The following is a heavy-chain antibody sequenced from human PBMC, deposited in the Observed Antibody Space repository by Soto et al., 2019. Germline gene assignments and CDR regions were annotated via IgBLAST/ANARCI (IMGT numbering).Heavy chain of an antibody. J-gene: IGHJ3*01. CDR3: AKGFIVVVTVLRPDDAFDV. V-gene: IGHV3-23*01. CDR1: GFTFGNYA. CDR2: INGGGGST. Sequence: DVQVLESGGGLVQPGGSLRLACAASGFTFGNYAINWVRLAPGKGLEWVSGINGGGGSTYYADSVKGRFTIFRDTSKNTVFLQMNSLRADDTAVYYCAKGFIVVVTVLRPDDAFDVWGQGTMVTVSS. D-gene: IGHD2-21*02.